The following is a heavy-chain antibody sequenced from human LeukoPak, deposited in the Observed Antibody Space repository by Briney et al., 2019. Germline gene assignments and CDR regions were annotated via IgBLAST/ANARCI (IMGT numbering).Heavy chain of an antibody. V-gene: IGHV3-21*01. CDR3: ARDEDSSGYCDY. D-gene: IGHD3-22*01. CDR1: GFTFSSNS. J-gene: IGHJ4*02. CDR2: ISSSSSYI. Sequence: GGSLRLSCAASGFTFSSNSMTWVRQAPGKGLGWASSISSSSSYIYYADSVKGRFTISRDNAKNSLYLQMNSLRAEDTAVYYCARDEDSSGYCDYWGQGTLVTVSS.